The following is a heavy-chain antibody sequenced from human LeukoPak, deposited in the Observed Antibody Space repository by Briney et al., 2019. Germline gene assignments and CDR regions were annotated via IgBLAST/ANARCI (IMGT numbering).Heavy chain of an antibody. V-gene: IGHV3-53*01. CDR1: GFTVSDNY. CDR3: ARDAPQVPAAGVLAS. D-gene: IGHD6-13*01. J-gene: IGHJ5*02. Sequence: PGGSLRLSCAASGFTVSDNYMSWVRQAPGKGLEWVSVMYSRGDTYYANSVKGRFTFSRDISKNTLYLQMNGLRIEDTAMYYCARDAPQVPAAGVLASWGQGTLVIVS. CDR2: MYSRGDT.